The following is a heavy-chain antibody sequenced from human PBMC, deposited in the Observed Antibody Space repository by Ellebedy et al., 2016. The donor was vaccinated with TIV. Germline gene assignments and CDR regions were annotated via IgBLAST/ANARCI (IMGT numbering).Heavy chain of an antibody. Sequence: GGSLRLSCAASRFTFSGYWMSWVRQAPGKGLEWVANINGDGSKKYYVDSVKGRFTSSRDNGKNSVYLQMHSLRNEATALYYCARDGADGDYSPGCYGMDVWGQGTTVTVSS. D-gene: IGHD4-17*01. CDR1: RFTFSGYW. J-gene: IGHJ6*02. CDR2: INGDGSKK. CDR3: ARDGADGDYSPGCYGMDV. V-gene: IGHV3-7*03.